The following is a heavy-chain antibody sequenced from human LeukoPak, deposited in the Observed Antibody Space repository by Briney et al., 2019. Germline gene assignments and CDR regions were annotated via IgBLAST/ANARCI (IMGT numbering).Heavy chain of an antibody. D-gene: IGHD3-3*01. V-gene: IGHV1-69*05. J-gene: IGHJ3*02. CDR2: IIPIFGTA. CDR1: GGTFSSYA. Sequence: ASVKVSCKASGGTFSSYAISWVRQAPGQGLEWMGGIIPIFGTANYAQKFQGRVTITTDEYTSTAYMELSSLRSEDTAVYYCARGSGPDYDFWSGYTRPNDAFDIWGQGTMVTVSS. CDR3: ARGSGPDYDFWSGYTRPNDAFDI.